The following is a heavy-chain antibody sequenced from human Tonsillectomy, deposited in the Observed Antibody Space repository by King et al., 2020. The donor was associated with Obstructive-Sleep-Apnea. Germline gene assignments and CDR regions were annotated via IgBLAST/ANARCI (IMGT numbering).Heavy chain of an antibody. CDR3: ARGEVDYYDSSGYYYGGYLDY. D-gene: IGHD3-22*01. J-gene: IGHJ4*02. V-gene: IGHV3-30*04. Sequence: VQLVESGGGVVQPGRSLRLSCAASGFTFSSYAMHWVRQAPGKGLEWGAVISYDGRDKYYADSVKGRFTISRDDSRNTLYLQMNSLRAEDTAVYYCARGEVDYYDSSGYYYGGYLDYWGQGTLVTVSS. CDR1: GFTFSSYA. CDR2: ISYDGRDK.